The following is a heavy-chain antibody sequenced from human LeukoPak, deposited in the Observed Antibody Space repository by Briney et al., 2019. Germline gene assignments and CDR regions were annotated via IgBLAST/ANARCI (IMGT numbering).Heavy chain of an antibody. Sequence: GGSLRLSCAASGFTFSNYAMSWVRQAPGKGLEWVSGISGSGGDTYYADSVKGRFTISRDNAKNTLYLQMNSLRAEDTAVYYCARDPYYYDSSVGYWGQGTLVTVSS. V-gene: IGHV3-23*01. CDR1: GFTFSNYA. CDR2: ISGSGGDT. D-gene: IGHD3-22*01. J-gene: IGHJ4*02. CDR3: ARDPYYYDSSVGY.